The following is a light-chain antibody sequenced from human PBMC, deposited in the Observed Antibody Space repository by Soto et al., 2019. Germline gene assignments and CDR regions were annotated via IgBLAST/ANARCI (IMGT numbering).Light chain of an antibody. CDR3: QQHYGRPPWT. CDR2: GAS. J-gene: IGKJ1*01. Sequence: EVAMTQSPATLSVSPGERATLSCRASQSVSSNLAWYQQPPAEAPRLLIFGASIRAPGIPPRFSGSGSGTDFTLLISSLQSEDFAVYYCQQHYGRPPWTFGQGTKVDIK. CDR1: QSVSSN. V-gene: IGKV3-15*01.